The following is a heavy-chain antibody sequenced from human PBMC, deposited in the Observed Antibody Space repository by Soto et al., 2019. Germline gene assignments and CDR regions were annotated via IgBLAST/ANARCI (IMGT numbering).Heavy chain of an antibody. D-gene: IGHD3-3*01. J-gene: IGHJ6*03. CDR1: GFTFDNYA. CDR2: IVGSDGST. CDR3: ARSEPPLGYYDFWSGYYSYYYYYMDV. V-gene: IGHV3-23*01. Sequence: PGGSLRLSCASSGFTFDNYAMSWVRQAPGKGLEWVSAIVGSDGSTYYADSAKGRFTISRDSSSKTLYLQMNGLRAEDTAVYYCARSEPPLGYYDFWSGYYSYYYYYMDVWGKGTTITVSS.